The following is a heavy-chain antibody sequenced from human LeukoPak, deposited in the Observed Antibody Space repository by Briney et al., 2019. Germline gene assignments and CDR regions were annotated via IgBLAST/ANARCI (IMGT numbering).Heavy chain of an antibody. D-gene: IGHD3-9*01. CDR3: ARDSLNGPFVISLDY. Sequence: GGSLRLSCAASGFSLASYEMNWVRQAPGKGLEWVSHISSDGRVETYLDSVRGRFTMSRDNAKDLLFLQMNGLRAEDTAVYYCARDSLNGPFVISLDYWGQGALVTVSS. J-gene: IGHJ4*02. CDR1: GFSLASYE. V-gene: IGHV3-48*03. CDR2: ISSDGRVE.